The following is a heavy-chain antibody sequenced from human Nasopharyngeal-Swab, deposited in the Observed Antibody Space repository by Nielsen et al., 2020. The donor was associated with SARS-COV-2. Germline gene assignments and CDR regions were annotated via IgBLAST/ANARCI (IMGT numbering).Heavy chain of an antibody. Sequence: SETLSLTCTVSGGSISSGSYYWSWIRQPAGKGLEWIGRIYTSGSTNYNPSPKSRVTISVDTSKNQFSLKLSSVTAADTAVYYCARGSVVVPAARVYNWFDPWGQGTLVTVSS. CDR3: ARGSVVVPAARVYNWFDP. V-gene: IGHV4-61*02. CDR2: IYTSGST. J-gene: IGHJ5*02. D-gene: IGHD2-2*01. CDR1: GGSISSGSYY.